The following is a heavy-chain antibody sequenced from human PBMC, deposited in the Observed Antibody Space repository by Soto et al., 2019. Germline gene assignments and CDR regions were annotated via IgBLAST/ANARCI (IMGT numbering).Heavy chain of an antibody. V-gene: IGHV1-69*08. Sequence: QVQLVQSGAEVKKPGSSVKVSCKASGGTFSSYTISWVRQAPGQGLEWMGRIIPILGIANYAQKFQGRVTITADKSTSTAYMELSRLRSEDTAVYYCARDVAAAGDAFDIWGQGTMVTVSS. J-gene: IGHJ3*02. D-gene: IGHD6-13*01. CDR3: ARDVAAAGDAFDI. CDR1: GGTFSSYT. CDR2: IIPILGIA.